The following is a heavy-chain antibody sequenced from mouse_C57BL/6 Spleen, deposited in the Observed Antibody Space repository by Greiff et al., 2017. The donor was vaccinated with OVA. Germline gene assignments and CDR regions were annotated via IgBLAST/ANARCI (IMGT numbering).Heavy chain of an antibody. CDR3: TTGYDYDASWLAY. V-gene: IGHV14-1*01. J-gene: IGHJ3*01. CDR2: IDPEDGDT. CDR1: GFNIKDYY. Sequence: VQLQQSGAELVRPGASVKLSCTASGFNIKDYYMHWVKQRPEQGLEWIGRIDPEDGDTEYAPKFQGKATMTADTSSNTAYLQLSSLTSEDTAVYYCTTGYDYDASWLAYWGQGTLVTVSA. D-gene: IGHD2-4*01.